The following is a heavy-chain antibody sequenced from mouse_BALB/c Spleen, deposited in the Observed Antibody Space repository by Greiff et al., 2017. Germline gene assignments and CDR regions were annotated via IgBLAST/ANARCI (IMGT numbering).Heavy chain of an antibody. V-gene: IGHV5-12-2*01. D-gene: IGHD2-3*01. CDR3: ARLGVYDGYYDAMDY. Sequence: EVQGVESGGGLVQPGGSLKLSCAASGFTFSSYTMSWVRQTPEKRLEWVAYISNGGGSTYYPDTVKGRFTISRDNAKNTLYLQMSSLKSEDTAMYYCARLGVYDGYYDAMDYWGQGTSVTVSS. J-gene: IGHJ4*01. CDR1: GFTFSSYT. CDR2: ISNGGGST.